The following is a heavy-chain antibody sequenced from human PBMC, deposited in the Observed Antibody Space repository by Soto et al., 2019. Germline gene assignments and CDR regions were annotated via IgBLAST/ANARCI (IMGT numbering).Heavy chain of an antibody. V-gene: IGHV3-30*04. CDR2: IGHDGRRQ. D-gene: IGHD1-26*01. Sequence: QVQLVESGGGVVQPGRSLRLSCVVSGFTFSNYAMHWVRQAPGSGLEWVAVIGHDGRRQYYGAAVEGRFTISRDDSKNTLSLQMNSLRVEDTAIYDCARDPIPGIPDYFDHWGKGTLVTVSS. CDR3: ARDPIPGIPDYFDH. J-gene: IGHJ4*02. CDR1: GFTFSNYA.